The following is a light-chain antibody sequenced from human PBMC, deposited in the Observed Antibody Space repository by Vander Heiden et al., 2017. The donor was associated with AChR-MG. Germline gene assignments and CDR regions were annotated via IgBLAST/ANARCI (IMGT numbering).Light chain of an antibody. CDR2: DAS. Sequence: EIVMTQSPATLSVSPGESATLSCRASQNGSSNLAGYQQKPGQAPRLLIYDASTRATGIPARFSGSGSGTEFTLTISSLQSEDFAVYYCQQYNNWPWTFGQGTKVEIK. J-gene: IGKJ1*01. CDR3: QQYNNWPWT. CDR1: QNGSSN. V-gene: IGKV3-15*01.